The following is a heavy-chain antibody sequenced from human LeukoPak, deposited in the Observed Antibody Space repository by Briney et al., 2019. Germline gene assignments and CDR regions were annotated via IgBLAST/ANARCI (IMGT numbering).Heavy chain of an antibody. CDR1: GGSISSGGYY. Sequence: PSQTLSLTCTVSGGSISSGGYYWSWIRQHPGKGLEWIGYIYYSGSTYYNPSLKSRVTISVDTSKNQFSLKLSSVTAADTAVYYCARHPMTTVTRTPYTWFDPWGQGALVTVSS. CDR3: ARHPMTTVTRTPYTWFDP. D-gene: IGHD4-17*01. CDR2: IYYSGST. V-gene: IGHV4-31*03. J-gene: IGHJ5*02.